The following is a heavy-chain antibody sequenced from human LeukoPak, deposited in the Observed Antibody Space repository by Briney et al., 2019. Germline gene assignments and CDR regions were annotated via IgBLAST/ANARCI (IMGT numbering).Heavy chain of an antibody. V-gene: IGHV4-59*01. D-gene: IGHD5-18*01. CDR1: GGSISSYY. Sequence: PSETLSLTCTVSGGSISSYYWSWIRQPPGKGLEGIGYIYYSGSTNYNPSLKSRVTISVDTSKKQFSLKLSSVTAADTAVYYCARDRYSYGNFDYWGQGTLVTVSS. CDR3: ARDRYSYGNFDY. J-gene: IGHJ4*02. CDR2: IYYSGST.